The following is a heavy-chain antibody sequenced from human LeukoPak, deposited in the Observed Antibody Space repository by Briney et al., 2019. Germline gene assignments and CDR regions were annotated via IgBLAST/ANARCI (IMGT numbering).Heavy chain of an antibody. CDR2: IYYSGST. V-gene: IGHV4-59*01. CDR1: GGSISSYY. Sequence: MASETLSLTCTVSGGSISSYYWSWIRQPPGKGLEWIGYIYYSGSTNYNPSLKSRVTISVDTSKNQFSLKLSSVTAADTAVYYCARHYYDSSGPDYSGQGTLVTVSS. D-gene: IGHD3-22*01. J-gene: IGHJ4*02. CDR3: ARHYYDSSGPDY.